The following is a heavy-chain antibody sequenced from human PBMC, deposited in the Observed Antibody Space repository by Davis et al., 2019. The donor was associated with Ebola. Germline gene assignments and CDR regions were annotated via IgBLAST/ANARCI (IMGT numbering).Heavy chain of an antibody. J-gene: IGHJ6*02. Sequence: VKVSCKASGGTFSSYAISWVRQAPGQGLEWMGGIIPIFGTANYAQKFQGRVTITADKSTSTAYMELSSLRSDDTAVYYCARYYCSSTSCLPYYYGMDVWGQGTTVTVSS. V-gene: IGHV1-69*06. CDR3: ARYYCSSTSCLPYYYGMDV. CDR1: GGTFSSYA. CDR2: IIPIFGTA. D-gene: IGHD2-2*01.